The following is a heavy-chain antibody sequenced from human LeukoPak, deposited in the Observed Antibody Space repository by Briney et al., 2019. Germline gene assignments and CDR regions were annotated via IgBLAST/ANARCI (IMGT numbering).Heavy chain of an antibody. Sequence: GGSLRHPRAASGFPYSSYWMSWVRPPPGKGLEWVANIKQDGREQYYVDVVKGRFTISRDNAKNSLYLQMNSLRAEDTAVYYCASCPHYSNGWFDPWGQGTLVTVSS. D-gene: IGHD4-11*01. J-gene: IGHJ5*02. CDR3: ASCPHYSNGWFDP. CDR2: IKQDGREQ. CDR1: GFPYSSYW. V-gene: IGHV3-7*01.